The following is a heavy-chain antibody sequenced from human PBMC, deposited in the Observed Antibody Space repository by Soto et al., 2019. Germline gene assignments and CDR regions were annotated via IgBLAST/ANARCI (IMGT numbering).Heavy chain of an antibody. CDR3: ASPYYYDAFDI. J-gene: IGHJ3*02. CDR1: GGSFSGYY. D-gene: IGHD3-22*01. Sequence: SETLSLTCAVYGGSFSGYYWSWIRQPPGKGLEWIGEINHSGSTNYNPSLKSRVTISVDTSKNQFSLKLSSVTAADTAVYYCASPYYYDAFDIWGQGTMVTVSS. V-gene: IGHV4-34*01. CDR2: INHSGST.